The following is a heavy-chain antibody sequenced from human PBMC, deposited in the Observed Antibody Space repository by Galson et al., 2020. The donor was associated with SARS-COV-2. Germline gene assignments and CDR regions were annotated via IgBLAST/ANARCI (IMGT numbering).Heavy chain of an antibody. CDR2: IYYSGST. CDR1: GGSISSYY. J-gene: IGHJ4*02. V-gene: IGHV4-59*08. Sequence: ETSETLSLTCTVSGGSISSYYWSWIRQPPGKGLEWIGYIYYSGSTNYNPSLKSRVTISVDTSKNQFSLKLSSVTAADTAVYYCARRRKPDYWGQGTLVTVSS. CDR3: ARRRKPDY.